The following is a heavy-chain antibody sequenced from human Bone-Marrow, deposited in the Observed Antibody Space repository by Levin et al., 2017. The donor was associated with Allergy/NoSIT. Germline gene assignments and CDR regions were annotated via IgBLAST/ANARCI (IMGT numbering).Heavy chain of an antibody. CDR2: IKPDGSEK. D-gene: IGHD2-15*01. V-gene: IGHV3-7*01. CDR3: ARGGHCSGGSCVLNFQH. CDR1: GFTFSSYW. Sequence: GGSLRLSCAASGFTFSSYWMSWVRQAPGKGLEWVANIKPDGSEKYYVDSVKGRFTLSRDNAKNSLYLQMNSLRAEDTAVYYCARGGHCSGGSCVLNFQHWGQGTLVTVSS. J-gene: IGHJ1*01.